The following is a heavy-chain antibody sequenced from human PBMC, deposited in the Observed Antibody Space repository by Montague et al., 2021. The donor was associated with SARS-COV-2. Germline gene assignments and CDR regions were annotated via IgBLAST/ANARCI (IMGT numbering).Heavy chain of an antibody. J-gene: IGHJ6*02. Sequence: SLRLSCAASGFTFSSYRMNWVRQAPGKGLEWVSSISISSSYIYYADSVKGQFTISRDNAKNSLYLQMNSLRAEDTAVYYCARDGYGSGSYASGLDVWGQGTTVTVSS. D-gene: IGHD3-10*01. CDR2: ISISSSYI. V-gene: IGHV3-21*01. CDR3: ARDGYGSGSYASGLDV. CDR1: GFTFSSYR.